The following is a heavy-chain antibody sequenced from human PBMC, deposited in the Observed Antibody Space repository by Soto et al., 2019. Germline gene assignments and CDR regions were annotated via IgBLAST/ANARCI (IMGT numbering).Heavy chain of an antibody. CDR2: IGSRTSDI. Sequence: GGSLRLSCAASGFTLSRHTMNWVRQAPGKGLEWVSFIGSRTSDIYYADSVKGRFTISRDNAKNSLYLDLTRLRAEDTAVYFCVRGYYDTSGYPNTFDMWGQGTMVTVSS. V-gene: IGHV3-21*01. D-gene: IGHD3-22*01. CDR1: GFTLSRHT. CDR3: VRGYYDTSGYPNTFDM. J-gene: IGHJ3*02.